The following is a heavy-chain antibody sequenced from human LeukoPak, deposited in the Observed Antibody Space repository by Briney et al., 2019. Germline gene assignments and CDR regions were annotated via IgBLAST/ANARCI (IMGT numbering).Heavy chain of an antibody. D-gene: IGHD6-6*01. CDR2: INPSGGST. CDR1: GYTFTSYY. V-gene: IGHV1-46*01. CDR3: ARDIAPLEYSSSAGFDY. J-gene: IGHJ4*02. Sequence: ASVKVSCKASGYTFTSYYMHWVRQAPGQGLEWMGIINPSGGSTSYAQKFQGRVTMTRDTSTSTVYMELSSLRSEATAVYYCARDIAPLEYSSSAGFDYWGQGTLVTVSS.